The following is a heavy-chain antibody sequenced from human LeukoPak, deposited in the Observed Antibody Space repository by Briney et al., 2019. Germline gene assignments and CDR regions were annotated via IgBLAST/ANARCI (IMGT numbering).Heavy chain of an antibody. CDR2: INHSGST. V-gene: IGHV4-34*01. D-gene: IGHD1-7*01. Sequence: LXLTXXVYGGXFSSYYWSWIRQPPVKGLEWIGEINHSGSTNYNPSLKSRVTISVDTSKNQFSLKLSSVTAADTAVYYCARDVGRSITGTMGRLQLVPYYFDYWGQGTLVTVSS. CDR1: GGXFSSYY. J-gene: IGHJ4*02. CDR3: ARDVGRSITGTMGRLQLVPYYFDY.